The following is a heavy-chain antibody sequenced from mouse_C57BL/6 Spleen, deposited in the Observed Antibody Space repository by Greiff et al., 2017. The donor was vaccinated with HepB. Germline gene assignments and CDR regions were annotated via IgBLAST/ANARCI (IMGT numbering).Heavy chain of an antibody. V-gene: IGHV3-1*01. CDR2: ISYSGST. D-gene: IGHD2-3*01. Sequence: EVQLQESGPGMVKPSQSLSLTCTVTGYSITSGYDWHWIRHFPGNKLEWMGYISYSGSTNYNPSLKSRISITHDTSKNHFFLKLNSVTTEDTATYYCARDGYYPYFDYWGQGTTLTVSS. CDR1: GYSITSGYD. CDR3: ARDGYYPYFDY. J-gene: IGHJ2*01.